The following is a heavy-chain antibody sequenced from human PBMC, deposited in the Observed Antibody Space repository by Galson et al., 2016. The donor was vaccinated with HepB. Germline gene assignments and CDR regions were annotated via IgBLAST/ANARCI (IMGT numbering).Heavy chain of an antibody. CDR2: IYYSGST. D-gene: IGHD3-3*01. CDR3: GGTIFGVLQFDY. V-gene: IGHV4-39*01. Sequence: SETLSLTCTVSGGSITSSSYYWGWIRQPPGKGLEWIGSIYYSGSTYYNPSLKSRVTISVDTSKNQFSLKLSSVIAADTAVYYCGGTIFGVLQFDYWGQGTLVTASS. J-gene: IGHJ4*02. CDR1: GGSITSSSYY.